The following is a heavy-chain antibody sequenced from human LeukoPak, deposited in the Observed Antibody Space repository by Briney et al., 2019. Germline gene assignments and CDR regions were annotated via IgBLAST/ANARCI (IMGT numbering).Heavy chain of an antibody. CDR1: GYTLTELS. V-gene: IGHV1-2*02. CDR2: INPNSGGT. Sequence: VASVKVSCKVSGYTLTELSMHWVRQAPGKGLEWMGWINPNSGGTDYAQKFQGRVTMTRDTSISTAYMELSRLRSDDTAMYYCARDGVLGKTYKKFDYWGQGTLVTVSS. J-gene: IGHJ4*02. D-gene: IGHD2-8*01. CDR3: ARDGVLGKTYKKFDY.